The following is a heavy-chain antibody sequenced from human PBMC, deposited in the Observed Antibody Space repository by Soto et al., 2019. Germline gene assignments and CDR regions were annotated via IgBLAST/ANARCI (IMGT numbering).Heavy chain of an antibody. CDR2: IYWDDDK. CDR3: AHINTTSSCDY. J-gene: IGHJ4*02. CDR1: GFSLSTSGVG. D-gene: IGHD1-1*01. Sequence: QITLKESGPTLVKPTQTLTLTCTFSGFSLSTSGVGVGWIRQPPGKALEWLALIYWDDDKRYSPSLKNRLTITKDTSRNQVVLTMTNMDPVDTATYYCAHINTTSSCDYWGQGTLVTLSS. V-gene: IGHV2-5*02.